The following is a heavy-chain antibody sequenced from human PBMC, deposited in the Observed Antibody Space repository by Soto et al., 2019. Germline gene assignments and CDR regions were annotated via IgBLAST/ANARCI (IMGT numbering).Heavy chain of an antibody. CDR2: IWYDGNNK. CDR1: GFTFSSYG. CDR3: ARDGYDFWIRYYYDF. J-gene: IGHJ4*02. D-gene: IGHD3-3*01. Sequence: QVQLVESGGGVVQPGRSLRLSCAASGFTFSSYGMHWVRQAPGKGLEWVALIWYDGNNKYYADSVKGRFTISRDNSKNMLFLQMDSLRADDTAVYFCARDGYDFWIRYYYDFWGQGTLVTVSS. V-gene: IGHV3-33*01.